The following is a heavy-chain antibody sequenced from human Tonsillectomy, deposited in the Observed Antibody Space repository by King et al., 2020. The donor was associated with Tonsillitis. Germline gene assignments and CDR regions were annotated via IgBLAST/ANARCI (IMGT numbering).Heavy chain of an antibody. D-gene: IGHD3-22*01. CDR3: TRGDDSSGYYWSFDY. Sequence: VQLVESGGGVVQPGRSLRLSCAASGFTFSGYGMHWVRQAPGKGLEWVAVISYDGSNKYYADSLKGRFTISRDNSKNTLFLRMNSLRAEDTAVYYCTRGDDSSGYYWSFDYWGQGPWSPSLQ. CDR2: ISYDGSNK. J-gene: IGHJ4*02. CDR1: GFTFSGYG. V-gene: IGHV3-33*05.